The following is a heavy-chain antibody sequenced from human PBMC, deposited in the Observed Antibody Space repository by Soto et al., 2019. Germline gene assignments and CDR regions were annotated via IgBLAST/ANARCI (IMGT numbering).Heavy chain of an antibody. CDR1: GFTFSDYY. V-gene: IGHV3-11*01. Sequence: GGSLRLSCAASGFTFSDYYMSWIRQAPGKGLEWVSYISSSGSTIYYADSVKGRFTISRDNAKNSLYLQMNSLRAEDTAVYYCAKTQWLVNTNWFDPWGQGTLVTVSS. CDR2: ISSSGSTI. D-gene: IGHD6-19*01. CDR3: AKTQWLVNTNWFDP. J-gene: IGHJ5*02.